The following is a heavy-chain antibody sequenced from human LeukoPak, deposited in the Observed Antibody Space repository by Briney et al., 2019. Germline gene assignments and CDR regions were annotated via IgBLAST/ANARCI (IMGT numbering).Heavy chain of an antibody. J-gene: IGHJ4*02. Sequence: HSGSTNYNPSLKSRVTISVDKSKNQFSLTLSSVTAADTAVYYCARSHYCSGGSCYLTFDYWGQGTLVTVSS. V-gene: IGHV4-4*02. D-gene: IGHD2-15*01. CDR2: HSGST. CDR3: ARSHYCSGGSCYLTFDY.